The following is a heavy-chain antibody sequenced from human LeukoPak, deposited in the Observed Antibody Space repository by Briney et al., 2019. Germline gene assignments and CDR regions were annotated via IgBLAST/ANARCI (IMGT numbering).Heavy chain of an antibody. D-gene: IGHD3-16*01. CDR3: ARLLRRVEYYYGMDV. Sequence: SETLSLTCTVSGGSISSYYWSWIRQPPGKGLEWIGYIYYSGSTNYNPSLKSRVTISVDTSKNQFSLKLSSVTAADTAVYYCARLLRRVEYYYGMDVWGQGTTVTVSS. CDR1: GGSISSYY. J-gene: IGHJ6*02. V-gene: IGHV4-59*08. CDR2: IYYSGST.